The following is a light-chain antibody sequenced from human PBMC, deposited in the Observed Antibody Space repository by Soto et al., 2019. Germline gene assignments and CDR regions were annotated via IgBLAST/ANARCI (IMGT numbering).Light chain of an antibody. V-gene: IGLV2-14*01. CDR1: SSDVGAYNY. CDR2: EVS. Sequence: QAVVTQPASVSGSPGQSITISCTGTSSDVGAYNYVSWYQQHPGIAPKLMIYEVSNRPSGVSNRFSGSKSDNTASLTISGLQAEDEADYYCSSYTSRSIVVFGGGTKLTVL. CDR3: SSYTSRSIVV. J-gene: IGLJ2*01.